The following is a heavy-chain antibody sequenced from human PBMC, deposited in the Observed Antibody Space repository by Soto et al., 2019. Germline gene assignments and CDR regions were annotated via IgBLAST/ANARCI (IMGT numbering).Heavy chain of an antibody. V-gene: IGHV4-31*03. CDR2: IYYSGST. CDR1: GGSISSGGYY. CDR3: ARDPTSFIAGAVTGLDF. Sequence: TLSLTCTVSGGSISSGGYYWSWIRQHPGKGLEWIGYIYYSGSTYYNPSLKSRVTISVDKSKNQFSLKLRSVTAADTAVYYCARDPTSFIAGAVTGLDFWGQGALVTVSS. J-gene: IGHJ4*02. D-gene: IGHD6-13*01.